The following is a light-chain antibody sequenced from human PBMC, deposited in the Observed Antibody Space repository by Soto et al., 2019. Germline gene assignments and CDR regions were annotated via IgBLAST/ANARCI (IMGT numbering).Light chain of an antibody. J-gene: IGKJ2*01. V-gene: IGKV3-20*01. CDR3: QQYGSSPYT. Sequence: EIVLTQSPGTLSLSPVERATRSCRASQSVSSRFSAWYQQKPGQAPRLLMYGASSRATGIPDRFSGTGSGTDFTLTISRLEPEDFAVYYCQQYGSSPYTFGLGTKLEIK. CDR2: GAS. CDR1: QSVSSRF.